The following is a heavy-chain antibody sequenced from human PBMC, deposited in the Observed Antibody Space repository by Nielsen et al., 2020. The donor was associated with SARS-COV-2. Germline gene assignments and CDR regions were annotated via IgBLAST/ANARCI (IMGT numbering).Heavy chain of an antibody. Sequence: SETLSLTCAVSGGSISTYYWSWIRQPPGKGLEWIGYIHYTGSTNYNPSLKSRVTISVDTSKNQFSLKLSSVTAADTAVYYCARRGWQRDYWGQGTLVTVSS. J-gene: IGHJ4*02. CDR1: GGSISTYY. D-gene: IGHD6-19*01. V-gene: IGHV4-59*12. CDR2: IHYTGST. CDR3: ARRGWQRDY.